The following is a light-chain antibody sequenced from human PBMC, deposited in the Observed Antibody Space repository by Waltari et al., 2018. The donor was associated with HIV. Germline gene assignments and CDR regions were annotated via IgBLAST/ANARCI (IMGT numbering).Light chain of an antibody. CDR1: DSDIGRYEY. Sequence: QSPLTQPASVSGSPGQSITISCTGTDSDIGRYEYISWYQHRTLSAPKLILYDVNTRPSGVSDRFAGSKSGNTASLTILGLQAEDEADYYCCSYAGLTTYVAFGGGTRVTVL. J-gene: IGLJ2*01. CDR3: CSYAGLTTYVA. CDR2: DVN. V-gene: IGLV2-14*03.